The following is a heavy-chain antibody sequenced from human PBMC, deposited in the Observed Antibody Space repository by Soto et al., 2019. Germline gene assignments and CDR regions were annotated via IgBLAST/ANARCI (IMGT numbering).Heavy chain of an antibody. CDR3: AKDLFINMIIIPYNWFYX. CDR1: GFTFSSYA. D-gene: IGHD3-22*01. J-gene: IGHJ5*02. V-gene: IGHV3-23*01. Sequence: EGSLRLSCAASGFTFSSYAMSWVRQAPGKGLEWVSSISCGGTITHYADSVKGRFTISRDNSKNTLYLQMSSLIAEDTAVYYCAKDLFINMIIIPYNWFYXWGQGTLFTVSX. CDR2: ISCGGTIT.